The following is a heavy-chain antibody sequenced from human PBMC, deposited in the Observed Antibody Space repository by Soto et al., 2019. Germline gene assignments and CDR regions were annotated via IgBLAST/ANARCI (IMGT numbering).Heavy chain of an antibody. V-gene: IGHV4-59*08. CDR1: GGSISSYY. Sequence: PSETLSLTCTVSGGSISSYYWSWIRQPPGKGLEWIGYIYYSGSTNYNPSLKSRVTISVDTSKNQFSLKLSSVTAADTAVYYCARHLRYCSSTSCYRGVNWFDPWGQGTLVTVSS. D-gene: IGHD2-2*01. CDR3: ARHLRYCSSTSCYRGVNWFDP. J-gene: IGHJ5*02. CDR2: IYYSGST.